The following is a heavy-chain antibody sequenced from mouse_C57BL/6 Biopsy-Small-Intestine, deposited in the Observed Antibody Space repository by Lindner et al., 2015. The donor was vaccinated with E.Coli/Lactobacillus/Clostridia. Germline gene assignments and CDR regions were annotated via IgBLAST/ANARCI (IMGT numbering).Heavy chain of an antibody. Sequence: VQLQESGPGLVAPSQSLSITCTVSGFSLTSYGAHWVRQPPGKGLEWLVVIWSDGSAAYNSALKSRLSISKDNSKSQVFLKMNSLQTDDTAMYYCARQEDGYYVFTYWGQGTLVTVSA. J-gene: IGHJ3*01. CDR3: ARQEDGYYVFTY. D-gene: IGHD2-3*01. V-gene: IGHV2-6-1*01. CDR2: IWSDGSA. CDR1: GFSLTSYG.